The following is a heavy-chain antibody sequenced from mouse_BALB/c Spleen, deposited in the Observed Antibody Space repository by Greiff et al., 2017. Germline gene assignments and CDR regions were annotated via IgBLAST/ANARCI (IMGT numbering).Heavy chain of an antibody. D-gene: IGHD2-3*01. J-gene: IGHJ3*01. Sequence: VHVKQSGAELVKPGASVKLSCTASGFNIKDTYMHWVKQRPEQGLEWIGRIDPANGNTKYDPKFQGKATITADTSSNTAYLQLSSLTSEDTAVYYCARGEVGGYYVAYWGQGTLVTVSA. CDR2: IDPANGNT. CDR3: ARGEVGGYYVAY. CDR1: GFNIKDTY. V-gene: IGHV14-3*02.